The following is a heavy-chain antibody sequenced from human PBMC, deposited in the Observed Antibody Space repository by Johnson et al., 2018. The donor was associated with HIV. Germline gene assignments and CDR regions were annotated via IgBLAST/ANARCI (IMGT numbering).Heavy chain of an antibody. Sequence: VQLVESGGGVVQPGGSLRLSCAASGFTFSSYGMHWVRQAPGKGLEWVSVIYSGGSTYYADSVKGRFTISRDNAKNSLYLQMNSLRAEDTALYFCARDGRGEQLVDQGDAFDIWGQGTMVTVSS. V-gene: IGHV3-NL1*01. J-gene: IGHJ3*02. CDR2: IYSGGST. CDR3: ARDGRGEQLVDQGDAFDI. CDR1: GFTFSSYG. D-gene: IGHD6-6*01.